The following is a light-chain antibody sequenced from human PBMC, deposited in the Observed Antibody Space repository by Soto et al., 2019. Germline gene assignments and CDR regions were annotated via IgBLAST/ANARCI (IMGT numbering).Light chain of an antibody. CDR2: DAS. Sequence: DIVLTQSPPTLSLSPGKRATLSCRASQSVSSYLVWYQQKPGQAPRLLIYDASNRATGIPARFSGSGSGTDFTLAITILEPEDFAVYYCQHRSKWPITFGQGTRVEIK. CDR1: QSVSSY. V-gene: IGKV3-11*01. J-gene: IGKJ5*01. CDR3: QHRSKWPIT.